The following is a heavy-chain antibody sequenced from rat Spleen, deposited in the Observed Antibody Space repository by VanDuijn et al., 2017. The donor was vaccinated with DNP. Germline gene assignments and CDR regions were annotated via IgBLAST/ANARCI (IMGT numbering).Heavy chain of an antibody. D-gene: IGHD1-6*01. J-gene: IGHJ1*01. V-gene: IGHV3-1*01. CDR2: ISYTGST. CDR1: GYSISSNY. CDR3: SRYVYYDSTYGWYFDF. Sequence: EVQLQESGPGLVKPSQSLSLTCSVTGYSISSNYWGWIRKFPGNKMEWIGHISYTGSTSYNPSLESRVSVTRDTSKNQFFLHLNSVTTEDTATYYCSRYVYYDSTYGWYFDFWGPGTMVTVSS.